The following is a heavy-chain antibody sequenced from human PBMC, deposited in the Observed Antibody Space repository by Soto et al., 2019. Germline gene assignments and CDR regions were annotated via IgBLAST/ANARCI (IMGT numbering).Heavy chain of an antibody. CDR3: ARVVAAAEAARGRGMDV. CDR2: INHSGST. D-gene: IGHD6-13*01. Sequence: XETLSLTCAVYGGSFSGYYWSWIRQPPGKGLEWIGEINHSGSTNYNPSLKSRVTISVDTSKNQFSLKLSSVTAADTAVYYCARVVAAAEAARGRGMDVWGQGTTVTVSS. V-gene: IGHV4-34*01. CDR1: GGSFSGYY. J-gene: IGHJ6*02.